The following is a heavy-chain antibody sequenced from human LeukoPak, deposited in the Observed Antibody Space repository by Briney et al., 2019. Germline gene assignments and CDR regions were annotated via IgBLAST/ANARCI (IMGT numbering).Heavy chain of an antibody. D-gene: IGHD4-11*01. V-gene: IGHV3-30-3*01. CDR2: ISYDGSNK. CDR3: ARDQVSTTVTTLLSFGMDV. Sequence: PGGSLRLSCAASGFTFSSYAMHWVRQAPGKGLEWVAVISYDGSNKYYADSVKGRFTISRDNSKNTLYLQMNSLRVEDTAVYYCARDQVSTTVTTLLSFGMDVWGQGTTVTVSS. CDR1: GFTFSSYA. J-gene: IGHJ6*02.